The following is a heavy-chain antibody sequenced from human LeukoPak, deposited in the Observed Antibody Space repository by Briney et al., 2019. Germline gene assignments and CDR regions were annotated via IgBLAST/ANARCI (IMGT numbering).Heavy chain of an antibody. CDR3: ARNRAGSSLPDY. D-gene: IGHD1-26*01. J-gene: IGHJ4*02. CDR2: IYPGDSDT. CDR1: GYSFTSYW. V-gene: IGHV5-51*01. Sequence: GESLQISCKGSGYSFTSYWIGWVRQMPGKGLEWMGIIYPGDSDTRYSPSFQGQVTISANKSITTAYLQWSSLKASDTAIYYCARNRAGSSLPDYWGPGTLVTVS.